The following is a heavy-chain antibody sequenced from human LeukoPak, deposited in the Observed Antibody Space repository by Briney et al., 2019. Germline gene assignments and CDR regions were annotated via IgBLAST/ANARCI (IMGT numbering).Heavy chain of an antibody. CDR3: ARDYSGYDH. J-gene: IGHJ4*02. Sequence: GGSLRLSRAASGFSFNNYWMSWVRQAPGKGLEWVANIKQDGSEKYYVDSVKGRFTISRDNAKNSLYLQMNSLRAEDTAVYYCARDYSGYDHLGQGTLVTVSS. D-gene: IGHD5-12*01. V-gene: IGHV3-7*04. CDR1: GFSFNNYW. CDR2: IKQDGSEK.